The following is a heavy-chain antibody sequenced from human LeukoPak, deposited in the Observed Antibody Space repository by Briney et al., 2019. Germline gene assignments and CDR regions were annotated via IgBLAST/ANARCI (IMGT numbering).Heavy chain of an antibody. J-gene: IGHJ4*02. D-gene: IGHD3-3*02. CDR3: TALARDY. Sequence: PGGSLRLSXAASGFIVSSNYMTWVRQAPGKGLEWVSVIHNDGSTYYADSVKGRFTISRDNSKNTLYLQMNSLRVEDTAVHYCTALARDYWGQGTLVTVSS. V-gene: IGHV3-53*01. CDR2: IHNDGST. CDR1: GFIVSSNY.